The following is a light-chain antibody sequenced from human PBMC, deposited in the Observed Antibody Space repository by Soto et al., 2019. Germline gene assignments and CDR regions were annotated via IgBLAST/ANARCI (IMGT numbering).Light chain of an antibody. Sequence: DIQMTQSPSSLSASVGDRVTITCRASQSISSYLNWYQQKPGKAPKLLIYAASSLQSGVPSRFSGSGSGTDFTLTISSLQPVDFATYYCQQSYSTPLITFGQGTRLEIK. CDR2: AAS. CDR3: QQSYSTPLIT. CDR1: QSISSY. V-gene: IGKV1-39*01. J-gene: IGKJ5*01.